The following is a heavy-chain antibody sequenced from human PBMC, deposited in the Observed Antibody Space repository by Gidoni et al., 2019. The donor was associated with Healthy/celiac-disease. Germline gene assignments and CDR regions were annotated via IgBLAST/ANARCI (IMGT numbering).Heavy chain of an antibody. Sequence: QVQLVESGGGVVQPGRSLRLSCAASGFTFSSYGMHWVRLAPGKGLEWVAVILYDGSNKYYADSVKGRFTISRDNSKNTLYLQMNSLRAEDTAVYYCARGLLELVNRLYYYYGMDVWGQGTTVTVSS. J-gene: IGHJ6*02. CDR2: ILYDGSNK. CDR3: ARGLLELVNRLYYYYGMDV. CDR1: GFTFSSYG. V-gene: IGHV3-33*01. D-gene: IGHD1-7*01.